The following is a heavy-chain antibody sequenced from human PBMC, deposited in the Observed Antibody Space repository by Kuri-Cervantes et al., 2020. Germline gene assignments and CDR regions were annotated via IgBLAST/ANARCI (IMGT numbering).Heavy chain of an antibody. D-gene: IGHD6-19*01. CDR1: GFTFSSYA. J-gene: IGHJ4*02. Sequence: LSLTCAASGFTFSSYAMHWVRQAPGKGLEWVAVISYDGSNKYYADSVKGRFTISRDNSKNTLYLQMNSLRAEDTAVYYCATAAGSSGRDYWGQGTLVTVSS. V-gene: IGHV3-30-3*01. CDR3: ATAAGSSGRDY. CDR2: ISYDGSNK.